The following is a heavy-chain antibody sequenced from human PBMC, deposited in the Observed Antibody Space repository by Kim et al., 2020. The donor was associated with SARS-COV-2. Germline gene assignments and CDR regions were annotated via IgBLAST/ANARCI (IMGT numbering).Heavy chain of an antibody. Sequence: GGSLRLSCAASGFTFDDYAMHWVRQAPGKGLEWVSGISWNSGSIGYADSVKGRFTISRDNAKNSLYLQMNSLRAEDTALYYCAKGNLAGHYYYYGMDVWG. D-gene: IGHD6-13*01. CDR1: GFTFDDYA. V-gene: IGHV3-9*01. CDR2: ISWNSGSI. CDR3: AKGNLAGHYYYYGMDV. J-gene: IGHJ6*01.